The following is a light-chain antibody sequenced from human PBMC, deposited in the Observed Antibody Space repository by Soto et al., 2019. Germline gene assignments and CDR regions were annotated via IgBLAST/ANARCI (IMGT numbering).Light chain of an antibody. V-gene: IGKV3-20*01. CDR2: DTS. J-gene: IGKJ5*01. CDR1: QSLTNSF. Sequence: EIVLTQSPGTLSLSPGERATLSCRASQSLTNSFIAWYQQKPGQAPRLLIYDTSSRATGIPDRFSGSGSGTDFTLTISRLEPEEFAVFFCQQYGTSEIIVGQGTRLEIK. CDR3: QQYGTSEII.